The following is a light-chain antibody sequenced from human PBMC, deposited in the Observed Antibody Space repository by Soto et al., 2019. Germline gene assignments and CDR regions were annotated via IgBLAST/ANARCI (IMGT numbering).Light chain of an antibody. CDR2: EGN. J-gene: IGLJ1*01. Sequence: QSGLTQPPSASGSPGQSGAISCTGTSSDVGGYNYVSWYQQHPGKAPKLMIYEGNKRPSGVPDRFSGSKAGNTASLTVSGLQAEDEADYYCSPYAGSRNAFGTGTRSPS. CDR1: SSDVGGYNY. CDR3: SPYAGSRNA. V-gene: IGLV2-8*01.